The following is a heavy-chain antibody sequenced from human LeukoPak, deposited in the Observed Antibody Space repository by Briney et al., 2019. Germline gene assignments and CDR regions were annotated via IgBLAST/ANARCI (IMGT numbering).Heavy chain of an antibody. CDR2: ISSSGSTI. V-gene: IGHV3-48*03. D-gene: IGHD3-22*01. J-gene: IGHJ4*02. CDR3: ASLAYDSSGYYPLY. CDR1: GFTFSSYE. Sequence: GGSLRLSCAASGFTFSSYEMNWVRQAPGKGLEWVSYISSSGSTIYYADSVKGRFTISRDNAKNSLYLQMNSLRAEDTAVYYCASLAYDSSGYYPLYWGQGTLVTVSS.